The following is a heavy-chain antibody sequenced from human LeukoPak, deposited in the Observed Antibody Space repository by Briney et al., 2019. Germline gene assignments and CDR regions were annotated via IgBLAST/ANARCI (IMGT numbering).Heavy chain of an antibody. V-gene: IGHV4-38-2*02. Sequence: SETLSLTCTVSGYSISSGYYWGWIRQPPGKGLEWIGTIYHSGSTYYNPSLKSRVTISVDTSKNQFSLKLTSVTAADTAVYYCARGRRWGHWGQGTLVTVSS. CDR1: GYSISSGYY. CDR2: IYHSGST. J-gene: IGHJ4*02. CDR3: ARGRRWGH. D-gene: IGHD3-16*01.